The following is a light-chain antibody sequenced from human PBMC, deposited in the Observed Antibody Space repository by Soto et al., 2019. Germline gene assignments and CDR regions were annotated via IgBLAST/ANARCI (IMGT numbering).Light chain of an antibody. J-gene: IGKJ4*01. CDR1: QSVSSSY. CDR2: GAS. Sequence: EIVLTQSPGTLSLSPGERVTLSCRASQSVSSSYLAWYQQKPGQAPRLLIYGASSRATAIPDRFSGSGSGTDFTLTISRLEPEDFAVHYCQQYGSSPLTFGGGTKWISN. V-gene: IGKV3-20*01. CDR3: QQYGSSPLT.